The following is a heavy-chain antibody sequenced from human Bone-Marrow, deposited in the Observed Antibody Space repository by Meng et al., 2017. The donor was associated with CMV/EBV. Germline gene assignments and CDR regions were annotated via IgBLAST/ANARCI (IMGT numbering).Heavy chain of an antibody. CDR3: ERIQFLVTPNDAFDL. V-gene: IGHV1-2*02. Sequence: ASVKVSCKASGYTFIGYYMHWVRQAPGQGLVWMGWVNPNDGGTNYAQKFQGRVTMTRDMSSSTAYMELRKLRYDDTPVYYCERIQFLVTPNDAFDLWGQGTMVTVSS. J-gene: IGHJ3*01. CDR2: VNPNDGGT. CDR1: GYTFIGYY. D-gene: IGHD2-21*02.